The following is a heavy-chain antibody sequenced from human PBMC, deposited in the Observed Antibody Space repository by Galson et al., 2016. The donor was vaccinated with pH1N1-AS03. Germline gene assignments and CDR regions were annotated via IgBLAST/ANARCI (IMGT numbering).Heavy chain of an antibody. D-gene: IGHD3-10*01. Sequence: LRLSCAASGFTFGDYAMHWVRQVPGKGLDWVSHINWNSGHIDYADSVKGRFTLSRDNARSILYLQMKSLRTEDTGLYFCAKGQHGYGGSGSIDMWGQGTMVIVSS. CDR1: GFTFGDYA. CDR3: AKGQHGYGGSGSIDM. CDR2: INWNSGHI. V-gene: IGHV3-9*01. J-gene: IGHJ3*02.